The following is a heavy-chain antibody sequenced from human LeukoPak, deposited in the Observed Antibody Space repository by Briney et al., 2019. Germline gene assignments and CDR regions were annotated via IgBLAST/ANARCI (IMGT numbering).Heavy chain of an antibody. Sequence: SGPTLVKPTQTLTLTCTFSGFSLSTSGVGVGWIRQPPGKALEWLALIYWNDDKRYSPSLKSRLTITKDTSKNQVVLTTTNMDPVDTATYYCAHMRLLGYCSSTSCSPWDYWGQGTLVTVSS. V-gene: IGHV2-5*01. CDR1: GFSLSTSGVG. CDR2: IYWNDDK. J-gene: IGHJ4*02. CDR3: AHMRLLGYCSSTSCSPWDY. D-gene: IGHD2-2*01.